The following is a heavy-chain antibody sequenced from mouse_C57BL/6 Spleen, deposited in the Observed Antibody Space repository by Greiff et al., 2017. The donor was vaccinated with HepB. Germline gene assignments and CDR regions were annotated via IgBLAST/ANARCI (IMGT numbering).Heavy chain of an antibody. V-gene: IGHV2-2*01. Sequence: QVQLQQSGPGLVQPSQSLSITCTVSGFSLTSYGVHWVRQSPGKGLEWLGVIWSGGSTDYNAAFISRLSISKDNSKSQVFFKMNSLQADDTAIYYCASIYDGYWLAYWGQGTLVTVSA. CDR2: IWSGGST. J-gene: IGHJ3*01. CDR3: ASIYDGYWLAY. CDR1: GFSLTSYG. D-gene: IGHD2-3*01.